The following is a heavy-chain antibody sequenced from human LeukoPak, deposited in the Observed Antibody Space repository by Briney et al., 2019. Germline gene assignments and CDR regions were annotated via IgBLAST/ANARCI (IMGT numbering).Heavy chain of an antibody. CDR3: ARLDCSSTSCYEGGAFDI. Sequence: ASVKVSCKASGYTFTSYDINWVGQATGQGLEWMGWMNPNSGNTGYAQKFQGRVTITRNTSISTAYMELSSLRSEDTAVYYCARLDCSSTSCYEGGAFDIWGQGTMVTVSS. D-gene: IGHD2-2*01. CDR2: MNPNSGNT. J-gene: IGHJ3*02. V-gene: IGHV1-8*03. CDR1: GYTFTSYD.